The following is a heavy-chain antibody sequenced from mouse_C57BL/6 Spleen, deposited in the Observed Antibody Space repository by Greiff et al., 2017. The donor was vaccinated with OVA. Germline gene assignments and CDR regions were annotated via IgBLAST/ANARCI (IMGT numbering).Heavy chain of an antibody. J-gene: IGHJ2*01. CDR3: AKSKDYYGNSYYFDY. CDR2: INPGSGGT. CDR1: GYAFTNYL. V-gene: IGHV1-54*01. D-gene: IGHD1-1*01. Sequence: QVQLQQSGAELVRPGTSVKVSCKASGYAFTNYLIEWVKQRPGQGLEWIGVINPGSGGTNYNEKFKGKATLTADKSSSTAYLQLSSLTSEDSAVYFCAKSKDYYGNSYYFDYWGQGTTLTVSS.